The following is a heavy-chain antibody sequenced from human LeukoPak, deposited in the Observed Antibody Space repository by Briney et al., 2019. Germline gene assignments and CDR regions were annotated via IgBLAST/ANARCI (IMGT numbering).Heavy chain of an antibody. CDR3: AKCVCGWYVGQYYFDY. Sequence: PGRSLRLSCAASGFTFSSYAMSWVRQAPGKGLEWVSAISGSGGSTYYADSVKGRFTISRDNSKNTLYLQMNSLRAEDTAVYYCAKCVCGWYVGQYYFDYWGQGTLVTVSS. CDR2: ISGSGGST. D-gene: IGHD6-19*01. V-gene: IGHV3-23*01. CDR1: GFTFSSYA. J-gene: IGHJ4*02.